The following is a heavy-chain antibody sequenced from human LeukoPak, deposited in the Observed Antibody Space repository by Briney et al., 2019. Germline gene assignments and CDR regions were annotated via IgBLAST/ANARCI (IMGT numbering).Heavy chain of an antibody. CDR1: GFTLGDYP. CDR3: TRGSYFNSGRIDY. J-gene: IGHJ4*02. CDR2: IRSKTYDGTI. D-gene: IGHD3-10*01. Sequence: GGSLRLSCTASGFTLGDYPMNWFRQAPGKGLKWVGFIRSKTYDGTIEYAASVEGRFTISRDDSRSIAYLQMNSLKTEDTAVYYCTRGSYFNSGRIDYWGQGTLVTVSS. V-gene: IGHV3-49*03.